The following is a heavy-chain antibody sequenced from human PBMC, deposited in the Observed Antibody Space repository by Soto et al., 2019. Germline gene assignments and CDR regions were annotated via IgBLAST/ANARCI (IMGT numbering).Heavy chain of an antibody. J-gene: IGHJ5*02. CDR2: ISHSGST. Sequence: SETLSLTCAVSGGSISSGGYSWSWIRQPPGKGLEWIGYISHSGSTYFNPSLKSRVTISVDRSKNQFSLKLSSVTAADTAVYYCAGTRFYYYGSSGYYSGAPFDPWGQGTLVTVSS. CDR3: AGTRFYYYGSSGYYSGAPFDP. V-gene: IGHV4-30-2*01. D-gene: IGHD3-22*01. CDR1: GGSISSGGYS.